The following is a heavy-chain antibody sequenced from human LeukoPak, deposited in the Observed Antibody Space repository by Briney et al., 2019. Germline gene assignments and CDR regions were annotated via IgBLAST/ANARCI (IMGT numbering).Heavy chain of an antibody. J-gene: IGHJ4*02. Sequence: GGSLRLSCAASGFTFSSYGMHWVRQAPGKGLEWVAVISYDGSNKYYADSVKGRFTISRDNSKNTLYLQMNSLRAEDTAVYYCAKDRDWYYFDYWGQGNLVTVSS. CDR3: AKDRDWYYFDY. CDR1: GFTFSSYG. CDR2: ISYDGSNK. D-gene: IGHD5-24*01. V-gene: IGHV3-30*18.